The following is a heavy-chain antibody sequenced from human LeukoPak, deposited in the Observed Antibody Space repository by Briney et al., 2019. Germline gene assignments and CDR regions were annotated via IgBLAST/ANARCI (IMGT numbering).Heavy chain of an antibody. CDR1: GYTFTNYY. J-gene: IGHJ4*02. V-gene: IGHV1-2*02. CDR2: RNPNSGAT. Sequence: ASVKVSCKGSGYTFTNYYLHWVRQAPGQGVEWMGWRNPNSGATEYQQNFQGRVTMTRDTSISTAYLEVFSLTSDDAAVYYCARGAYYGDNFPLHYWGQGSLVIVSS. CDR3: ARGAYYGDNFPLHY. D-gene: IGHD4-23*01.